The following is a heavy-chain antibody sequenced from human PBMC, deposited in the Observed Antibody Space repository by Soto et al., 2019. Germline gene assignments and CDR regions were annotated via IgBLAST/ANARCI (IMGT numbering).Heavy chain of an antibody. Sequence: ASVKVSCKASGYTFNNYDIHWVRQAPGHGLEWMGWMNPNSGNTGYAQNFRGRVTMTQNTAIGTACMELSSLRSDDTATYYCTRAYGAETYRKETFYYFDYWGQGSLVTVSS. D-gene: IGHD3-10*01. V-gene: IGHV1-8*02. CDR1: GYTFNNYD. CDR3: TRAYGAETYRKETFYYFDY. J-gene: IGHJ4*02. CDR2: MNPNSGNT.